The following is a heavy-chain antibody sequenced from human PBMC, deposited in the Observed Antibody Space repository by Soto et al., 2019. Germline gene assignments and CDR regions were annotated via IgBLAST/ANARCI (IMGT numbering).Heavy chain of an antibody. V-gene: IGHV1-69*01. D-gene: IGHD3-22*01. Sequence: QVQLVQSGAEVKKPGSSVKVSCQASGGSFSDYAISWVRQAPGQGLEWMGGVIPMLGIADNAHKFQGRVIITTDEYTSTVYMELSSMRSEDTAVYYCARDGDYYDSSGFQRDYHYYGMDVWGQGTTVTVAS. CDR1: GGSFSDYA. CDR2: VIPMLGIA. CDR3: ARDGDYYDSSGFQRDYHYYGMDV. J-gene: IGHJ6*02.